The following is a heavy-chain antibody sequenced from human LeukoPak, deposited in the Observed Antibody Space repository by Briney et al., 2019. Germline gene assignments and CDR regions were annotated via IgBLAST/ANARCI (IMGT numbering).Heavy chain of an antibody. CDR2: ISVSGNT. Sequence: PGGSLRLSCAASGFTLSSYAMSWVRQGPGKGLEWVSAISVSGNTYHADSVKGRFTISRDSSKNTLYLQMNSLRAEDTAVYYCAKEEYYYDSSGLFDYWGQGTLVTVSS. CDR1: GFTLSSYA. CDR3: AKEEYYYDSSGLFDY. D-gene: IGHD3-22*01. V-gene: IGHV3-23*01. J-gene: IGHJ4*02.